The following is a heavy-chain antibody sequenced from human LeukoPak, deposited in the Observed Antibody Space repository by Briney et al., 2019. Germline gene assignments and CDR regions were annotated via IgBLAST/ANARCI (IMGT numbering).Heavy chain of an antibody. V-gene: IGHV3-23*01. J-gene: IGHJ4*02. CDR2: ISGSSGRT. CDR3: AKDRFYDILTGYPDY. D-gene: IGHD3-9*01. CDR1: GFTLSSFG. Sequence: GGSLRLSCSASGFTLSSFGMSWVRQAPGKGLEGVSAISGSSGRTYYADAVRGRFTLSRDLSKHTVSLQMNRLRADDTAMYHCAKDRFYDILTGYPDYWGQGTLVTVSS.